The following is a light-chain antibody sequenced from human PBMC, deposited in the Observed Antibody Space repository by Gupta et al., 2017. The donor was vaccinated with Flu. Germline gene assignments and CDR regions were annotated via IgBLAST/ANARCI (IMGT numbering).Light chain of an antibody. Sequence: SSLFASIGDRGTITCRASQNIGISLIWFKQRPWKAPKLLIYAASTRQPGVPSRFVGSGYGTYLTLTISSRQREDFAPYNCHQSDSDPQDTFGQGTKLEIK. CDR1: QNIGIS. J-gene: IGKJ2*01. CDR3: HQSDSDPQDT. CDR2: AAS. V-gene: IGKV1-39*01.